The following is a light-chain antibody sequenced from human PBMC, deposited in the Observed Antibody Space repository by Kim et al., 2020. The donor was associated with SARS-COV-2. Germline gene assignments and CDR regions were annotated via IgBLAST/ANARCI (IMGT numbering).Light chain of an antibody. CDR3: QQYNNWPYT. V-gene: IGKV3-15*01. J-gene: IGKJ2*01. CDR1: QGVSSN. CDR2: GAS. Sequence: VSPGERATLSCRASQGVSSNLAWYQQKPGQAPRLLIYGASTRATGIPARFSGSGSGTEFTLTISSLQSEDFAVYYCQQYNNWPYTFGQGTKLEI.